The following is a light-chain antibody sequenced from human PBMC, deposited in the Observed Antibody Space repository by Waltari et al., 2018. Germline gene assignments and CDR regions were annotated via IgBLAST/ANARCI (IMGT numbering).Light chain of an antibody. CDR3: QQYGTSPQIT. V-gene: IGKV3-20*01. Sequence: EVVLTQSPGSLSLSPGTSATLSCRASQSGSNNFLAWYQHKPGQAPRLLIFDASRRATGIPDRFSGSGSGTNFTLTISRLEPEDSAVYYCQQYGTSPQITFGGGTKVEI. J-gene: IGKJ4*01. CDR1: QSGSNNF. CDR2: DAS.